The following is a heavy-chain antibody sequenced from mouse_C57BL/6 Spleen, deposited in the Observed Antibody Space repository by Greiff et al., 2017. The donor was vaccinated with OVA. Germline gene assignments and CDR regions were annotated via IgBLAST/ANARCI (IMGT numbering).Heavy chain of an antibody. CDR3: ARQSDSNSFYFDY. V-gene: IGHV5-6*01. J-gene: IGHJ2*01. CDR1: GFTFSSYG. Sequence: EVMLVESGGDLVKPGGSLKLSCAASGFTFSSYGMSWVRQTPDKRLEWVATISSGGSYTYYPDSVKGRFTISRDNAKNTLYLQMSSLKSEDTAMYYCARQSDSNSFYFDYWGQGTTLTVSS. CDR2: ISSGGSYT. D-gene: IGHD2-5*01.